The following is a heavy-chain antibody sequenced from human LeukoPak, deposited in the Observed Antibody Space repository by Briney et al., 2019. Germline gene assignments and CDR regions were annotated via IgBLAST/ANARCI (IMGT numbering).Heavy chain of an antibody. Sequence: PGGSLRLSCAASGFTFSSYEMNWVRQAPGKGLEWVSYISSCGSTIYYADSVKGRFTISRDNAKNSLYLQMNSLRAEDTGVYYCAREGQEAVNFDYWGQGTLVTVSS. J-gene: IGHJ4*02. D-gene: IGHD6-19*01. CDR3: AREGQEAVNFDY. CDR2: ISSCGSTI. V-gene: IGHV3-48*03. CDR1: GFTFSSYE.